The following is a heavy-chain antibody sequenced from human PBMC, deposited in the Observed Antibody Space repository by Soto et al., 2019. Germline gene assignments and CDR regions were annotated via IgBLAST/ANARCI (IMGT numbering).Heavy chain of an antibody. J-gene: IGHJ6*02. V-gene: IGHV3-23*01. Sequence: EVQLLESGGGLIQPGGSLRLSCAASGFTFGSYAMSWVRQAPGKGLEWVSGISGSGGSTYYADSVKGRFTISRDNSKNTLYLLMNSLRAEDTAIYYCAKSPSGTYPYYYYGMDVWGQGTTVTVSS. CDR3: AKSPSGTYPYYYYGMDV. D-gene: IGHD1-1*01. CDR2: ISGSGGST. CDR1: GFTFGSYA.